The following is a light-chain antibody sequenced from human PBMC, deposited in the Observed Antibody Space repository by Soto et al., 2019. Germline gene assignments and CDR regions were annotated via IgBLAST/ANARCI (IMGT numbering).Light chain of an antibody. Sequence: QSVLTQPPSASGSPGQSVAISCTGTSSDVGGYNYVSWYQQHPGKAPKLMIYEVNKRPSGVPDRFSGSKSGNTASLTISGLQAEDEAEYYCCSFSGTSTLYVFGSGTKLTVL. CDR2: EVN. J-gene: IGLJ1*01. CDR1: SSDVGGYNY. CDR3: CSFSGTSTLYV. V-gene: IGLV2-8*01.